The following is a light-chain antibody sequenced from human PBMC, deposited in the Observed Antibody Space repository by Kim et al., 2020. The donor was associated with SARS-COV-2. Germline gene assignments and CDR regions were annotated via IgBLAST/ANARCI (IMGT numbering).Light chain of an antibody. V-gene: IGKV3-20*01. CDR2: GAS. CDR3: QQYGSSVIT. Sequence: SPGERATLSCRAGQSVISSYLAWYQQKPGQAPRLLIYGASSRATGIPDRFSGSGSGTDFTLTISRLEPEDFAVYYCQQYGSSVITFGQGTRLEIK. CDR1: QSVISSY. J-gene: IGKJ5*01.